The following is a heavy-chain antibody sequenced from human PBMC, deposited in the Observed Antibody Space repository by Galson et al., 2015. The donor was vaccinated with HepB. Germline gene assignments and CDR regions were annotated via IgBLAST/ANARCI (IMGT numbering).Heavy chain of an antibody. J-gene: IGHJ6*02. D-gene: IGHD3-3*01. CDR2: ISYDGSNK. CDR1: GFTFSSYA. V-gene: IGHV3-30-3*01. Sequence: SLRLSCAASGFTFSSYAMHWVRQAPGKGLEWVAVISYDGSNKYYADSVKGRFTISRDNSKNTLYLQMNSLRAEDTAVYYCARAPPNRPYYDFWSGYYRSYYYYGMDVWGQGTTVTVSS. CDR3: ARAPPNRPYYDFWSGYYRSYYYYGMDV.